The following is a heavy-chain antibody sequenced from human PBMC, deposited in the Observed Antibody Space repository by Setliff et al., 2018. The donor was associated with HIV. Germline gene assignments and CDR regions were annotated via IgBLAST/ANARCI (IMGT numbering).Heavy chain of an antibody. CDR1: GFTFGSYA. D-gene: IGHD6-13*01. J-gene: IGHJ4*02. CDR3: ARAAKPGYSSSWYRPNPSPTDY. V-gene: IGHV3-23*01. CDR2: ISGSGGST. Sequence: GGSLRLSCAPSGFTFGSYAMSWVRQAPGKGLEWVSAISGSGGSTYYADSVKGRFTISRDNAKNSLYLQMNSLRAEDTAVYYCARAAKPGYSSSWYRPNPSPTDYWGQGTLVTVSS.